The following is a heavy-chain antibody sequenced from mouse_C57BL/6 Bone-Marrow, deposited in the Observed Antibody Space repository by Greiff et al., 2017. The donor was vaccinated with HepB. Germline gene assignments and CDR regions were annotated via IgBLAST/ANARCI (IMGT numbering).Heavy chain of an antibody. J-gene: IGHJ2*01. CDR1: GYTFTSYW. V-gene: IGHV1-50*01. CDR3: ARFYYYGSSHYFDY. D-gene: IGHD1-1*01. CDR2: IDPSDSYT. Sequence: QVQLQHSGAELVKPGASVKLSCKASGYTFTSYWMQWVKQRPGQGLEWIGEIDPSDSYTNYNQKFKGKATLTVDTSSSTAYMQLSSLTSEDSAVYYCARFYYYGSSHYFDYWGQGTTLTVSS.